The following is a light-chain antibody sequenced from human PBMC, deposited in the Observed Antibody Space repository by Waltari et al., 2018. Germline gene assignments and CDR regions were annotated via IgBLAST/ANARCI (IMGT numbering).Light chain of an antibody. J-gene: IGKJ4*01. CDR1: QSVSS. CDR2: DAS. V-gene: IGKV3-11*01. CDR3: QQSTYWPLT. Sequence: IVFTHSPATLSLPPGARATLPCRASQSVSSLAWYQQKPGQAPSLLIYDASNRATGIPARFSGSGSGTDFTRTISSLEPEDFAVYYCQQSTYWPLTFGGGTKVESK.